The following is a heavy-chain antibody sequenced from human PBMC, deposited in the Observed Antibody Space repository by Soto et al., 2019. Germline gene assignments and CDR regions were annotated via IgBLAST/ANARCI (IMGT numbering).Heavy chain of an antibody. CDR2: ISAYNGYT. CDR3: AREAAYYYYYYMDV. V-gene: IGHV1-18*01. Sequence: ASVKVSCKASGYTFTSYGISWVRQAPGQGLEWMGWISAYNGYTNYAQKLQGRVTMTTDTSTSTAYMELRSLRSDDTAVYYCAREAAYYYYYYMDVWGKGTTVTV. CDR1: GYTFTSYG. J-gene: IGHJ6*03. D-gene: IGHD6-13*01.